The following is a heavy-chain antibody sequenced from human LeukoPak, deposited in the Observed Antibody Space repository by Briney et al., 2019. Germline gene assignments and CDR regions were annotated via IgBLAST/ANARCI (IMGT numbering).Heavy chain of an antibody. D-gene: IGHD3-22*01. CDR2: IYYSGST. Sequence: PSETLSLTCTVSGGSISSYYWSWIRQPPGKGLEWIGYIYYSGSTNYNPSLKSRVTISVDTSKNQFSLKLSSVTAADTAVYYCARRMYYYDSSGYGGYWLDPWGQGTLVTVSS. V-gene: IGHV4-59*08. CDR3: ARRMYYYDSSGYGGYWLDP. J-gene: IGHJ5*02. CDR1: GGSISSYY.